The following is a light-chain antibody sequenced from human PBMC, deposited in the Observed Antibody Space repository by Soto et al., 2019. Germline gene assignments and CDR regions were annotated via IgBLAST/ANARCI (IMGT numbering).Light chain of an antibody. CDR2: EVS. Sequence: VLTQPASVSGSPGQTITISCTGTSSDVGAYNYVSWYQQHPGKAPKLMIYEVSNRPSGVSDRFSGSKSGNTASLTISGLQAADEADYYCSSKRTTASLVFGTGTKVTVL. CDR3: SSKRTTASLV. V-gene: IGLV2-14*01. J-gene: IGLJ1*01. CDR1: SSDVGAYNY.